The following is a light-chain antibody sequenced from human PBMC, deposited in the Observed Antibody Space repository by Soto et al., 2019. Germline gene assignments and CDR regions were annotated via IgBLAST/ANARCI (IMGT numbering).Light chain of an antibody. J-gene: IGKJ1*01. CDR3: QQYDYSPRT. Sequence: EIVLTQSPGTLSLSPGETLSLSCRASQSVRRYLAWYQHKPVHAPRHRIFDAPNRAPGIPDRFSGSGSGTDFPLNITRLEPEDFAVYYCQQYDYSPRTFGQGTKVEIK. CDR2: DAP. V-gene: IGKV3-20*01. CDR1: QSVRRY.